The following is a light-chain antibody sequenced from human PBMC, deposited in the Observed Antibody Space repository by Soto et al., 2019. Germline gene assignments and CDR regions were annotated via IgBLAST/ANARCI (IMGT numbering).Light chain of an antibody. Sequence: EVVMTQSPDTLSVSPGDGATLSCRASQNVHSDLAWYQQKPGQAPRLVIYDTSTRATDIPVRFTGGGSGTEFTLTISSLKSEDFAVYYCQQYNNWPRTFGGGTKVEIK. CDR2: DTS. CDR3: QQYNNWPRT. CDR1: QNVHSD. V-gene: IGKV3-15*01. J-gene: IGKJ4*01.